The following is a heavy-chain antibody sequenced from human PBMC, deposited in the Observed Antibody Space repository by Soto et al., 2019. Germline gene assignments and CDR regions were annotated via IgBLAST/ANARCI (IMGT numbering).Heavy chain of an antibody. CDR1: GFTFDDYA. Sequence: GGSLRLSCAASGFTFDDYAMHWVRQTLGKGLEWVSGINWNRGSIGYADSVKGRFTISKDIANNSLYLQMNSLRAEDTALYYCAKALSGYSYGPFDYWGQGTLVTVSS. CDR2: INWNRGSI. D-gene: IGHD5-18*01. V-gene: IGHV3-9*01. J-gene: IGHJ4*02. CDR3: AKALSGYSYGPFDY.